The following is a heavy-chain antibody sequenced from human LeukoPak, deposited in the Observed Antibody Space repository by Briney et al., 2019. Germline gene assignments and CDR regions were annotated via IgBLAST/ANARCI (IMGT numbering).Heavy chain of an antibody. Sequence: SATLSLTCSVSGGSFSGSYWTWIRQPAGKGLEWIGRIHTSGSTNYNPSLKSRVTISVDTSKNQFSLKLISVTAADTAVYYCAREGWDSSGYYYPFDYWGQGTLVTVSS. V-gene: IGHV4-4*07. J-gene: IGHJ4*02. D-gene: IGHD3-22*01. CDR1: GGSFSGSY. CDR3: AREGWDSSGYYYPFDY. CDR2: IHTSGST.